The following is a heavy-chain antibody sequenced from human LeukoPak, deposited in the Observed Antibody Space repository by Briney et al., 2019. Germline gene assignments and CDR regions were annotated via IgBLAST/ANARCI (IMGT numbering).Heavy chain of an antibody. J-gene: IGHJ4*02. D-gene: IGHD3-10*01. CDR2: MSSEGIKT. Sequence: PGGSLRLSCATSGFTFRTTGVHWVRQAPGKGLEWVALMSSEGIKTYYADSVKGRFTVSRDSSKDILYLQMNSLRDDDTAMYYCAKDHAGSGRAFEYWGQGTRVTVSS. V-gene: IGHV3-30*04. CDR3: AKDHAGSGRAFEY. CDR1: GFTFRTTG.